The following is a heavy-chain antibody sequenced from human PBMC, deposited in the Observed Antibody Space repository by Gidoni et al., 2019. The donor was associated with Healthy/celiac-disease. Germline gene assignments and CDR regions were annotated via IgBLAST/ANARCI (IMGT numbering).Heavy chain of an antibody. CDR3: ARGRDPVAGSWWFDP. CDR2: VSHNGET. V-gene: IGHV4-4*02. Sequence: QVHLQESGPGLVRPSGTLSLICDVSGASITTDYWWSWVRQTPGKGLEWIGEVSHNGETHYSTSLRSRVSISADKSKNQFSLKLKSVMAADTAVYYCARGRDPVAGSWWFDPWGQGTRVTVSS. J-gene: IGHJ5*02. D-gene: IGHD6-19*01. CDR1: GASITTDYW.